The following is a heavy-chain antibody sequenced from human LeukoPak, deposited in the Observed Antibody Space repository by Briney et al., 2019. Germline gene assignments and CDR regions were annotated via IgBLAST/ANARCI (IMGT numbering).Heavy chain of an antibody. CDR1: GGSFSGYY. J-gene: IGHJ6*03. CDR3: ARRAASIAAAGTDYYYYYMDV. V-gene: IGHV4-34*01. D-gene: IGHD6-13*01. Sequence: PSETLSLTCAVYGGSFSGYYWSWIRQPPGKGLEWIGEINHSGSTDYNPSLKSRVTISVDTSKNQSSLKLSSVTAADTAVYYCARRAASIAAAGTDYYYYYMDVWGKGTTVTISS. CDR2: INHSGST.